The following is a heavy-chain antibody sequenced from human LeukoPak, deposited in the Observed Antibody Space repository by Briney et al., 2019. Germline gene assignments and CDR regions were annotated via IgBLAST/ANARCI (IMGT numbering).Heavy chain of an antibody. V-gene: IGHV4-59*01. Sequence: SETLSLTCTVSGGSLSSYYWSWIRQPPGKGLEWIGYIYYSGSTNYNPSLKSRVTISVDTSKNQFSLKLSSVTAADTAVYYCARSSITMIVGDAFDIWGQGTMVTVSS. CDR1: GGSLSSYY. J-gene: IGHJ3*02. CDR3: ARSSITMIVGDAFDI. CDR2: IYYSGST. D-gene: IGHD3-22*01.